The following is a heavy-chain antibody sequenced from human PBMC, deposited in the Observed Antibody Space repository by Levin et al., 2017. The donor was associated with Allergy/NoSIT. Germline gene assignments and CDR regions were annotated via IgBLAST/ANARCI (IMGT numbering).Heavy chain of an antibody. Sequence: ASVKVSCKASGYSVTSYYMHWVRQAPGQGLEWVGIMNPSGDTTVFAQKFQGRVAVTRDTSTSTVYMELFSLRSEDTAVYFCAREFPRTSYFDFWGQGSLVTVSS. CDR1: GYSVTSYY. CDR3: AREFPRTSYFDF. V-gene: IGHV1-46*01. J-gene: IGHJ4*02. CDR2: MNPSGDTT. D-gene: IGHD3/OR15-3a*01.